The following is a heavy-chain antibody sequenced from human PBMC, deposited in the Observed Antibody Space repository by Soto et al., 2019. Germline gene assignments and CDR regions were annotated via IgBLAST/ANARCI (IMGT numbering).Heavy chain of an antibody. CDR1: GFTFSSYG. D-gene: IGHD6-13*01. J-gene: IGHJ6*02. V-gene: IGHV3-30*18. CDR2: ISYDGSNK. CDR3: AKDDAEDSSSWQPYYYYGMDV. Sequence: GGSLRLSCAASGFTFSSYGMHWVRQAPGKGLEWVAVISYDGSNKYYADSVKGRFTISRDNSKNTLYLQMNSLRAEETAVYYCAKDDAEDSSSWQPYYYYGMDVWGQGTTVTVSS.